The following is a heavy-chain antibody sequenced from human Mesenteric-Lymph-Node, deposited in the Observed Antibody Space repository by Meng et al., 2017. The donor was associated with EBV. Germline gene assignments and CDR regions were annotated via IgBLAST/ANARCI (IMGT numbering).Heavy chain of an antibody. V-gene: IGHV4-34*01. CDR2: INHSGST. Sequence: QEWGQGRLKPSETRSLTCDVYDGSFNDCYWNWIRQPPGKGLEWSGEINHSGSTNYNPSLKSRVTISVDTSKNQFSLKLSSVTAADTAVYYCARGPNYWYFDLWGRGTLVTVSS. CDR1: DGSFNDCY. CDR3: ARGPNYWYFDL. J-gene: IGHJ2*01.